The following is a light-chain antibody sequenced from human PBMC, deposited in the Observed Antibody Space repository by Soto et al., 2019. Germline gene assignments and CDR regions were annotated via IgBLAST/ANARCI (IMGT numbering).Light chain of an antibody. CDR1: QSVNSN. J-gene: IGKJ2*01. CDR2: GAS. V-gene: IGKV3-15*01. Sequence: EIMMTQSPVTLSVSPGERATLSCRASQSVNSNLAWYQQKPGQAPRLLIYGASTRATGIPASFIGNGSGTEFTLTISSLQSEDFAVYYCQQYINWPYTFGQGTK. CDR3: QQYINWPYT.